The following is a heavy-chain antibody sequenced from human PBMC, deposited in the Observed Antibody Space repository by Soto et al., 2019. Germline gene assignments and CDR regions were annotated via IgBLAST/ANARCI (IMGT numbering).Heavy chain of an antibody. CDR3: TRTGGDCTKVVCYDY. CDR2: ISPYNFNT. D-gene: IGHD2-8*01. V-gene: IGHV1-18*01. J-gene: IGHJ4*02. Sequence: QVQLVQSGAEVKKPGASVKVSCKASGYTFIDYGLSWVRQAPGQGPEWMAWISPYNFNTHYAQNVQGRVTVTTDTSTSTAYMELRSLRSDDTAVYFCTRTGGDCTKVVCYDYWGQGTLITVSS. CDR1: GYTFIDYG.